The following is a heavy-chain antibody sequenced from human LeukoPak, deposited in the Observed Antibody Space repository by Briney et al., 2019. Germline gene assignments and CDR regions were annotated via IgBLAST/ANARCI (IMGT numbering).Heavy chain of an antibody. CDR1: GGTFSSYA. CDR3: ARDSPEYYDSSGYSDPFDY. V-gene: IGHV1-69*04. J-gene: IGHJ4*02. D-gene: IGHD3-22*01. CDR2: IITIPGIA. Sequence: SVTVSCKASGGTFSSYAISWVRQAPGQGLEWMGRIITIPGIANYAQKFQGRVTITADKSTSTAYMELSSLRSEDTAVYYCARDSPEYYDSSGYSDPFDYWGQGTLVTVSS.